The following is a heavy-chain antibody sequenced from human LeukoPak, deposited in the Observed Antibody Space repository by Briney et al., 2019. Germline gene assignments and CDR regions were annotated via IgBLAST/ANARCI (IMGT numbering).Heavy chain of an antibody. CDR1: GYSISSGYY. Sequence: SETLSLTCTVSGYSISSGYYWGWIRQPPGKGLEWIGSIYHSGTTYYNPSLRSRVTISVDTAKNQFSLKLSSVTAADTAVYYCARGVDYWGQGTLVTVSS. CDR3: ARGVDY. CDR2: IYHSGTT. J-gene: IGHJ4*02. V-gene: IGHV4-38-2*02.